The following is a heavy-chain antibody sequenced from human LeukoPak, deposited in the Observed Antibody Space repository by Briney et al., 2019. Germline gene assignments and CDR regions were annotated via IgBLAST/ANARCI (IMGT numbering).Heavy chain of an antibody. J-gene: IGHJ6*03. Sequence: SETLFLTCTVSGGSISSGSYYWSWIRQPAGKGLEWIGRICTSGSTNYNPSLKSRVTISVDTSKNQFSLKLSSVTAADTAVYYCASNRYDYYYYMDVWGKGTTVTVSS. CDR3: ASNRYDYYYYMDV. CDR2: ICTSGST. CDR1: GGSISSGSYY. V-gene: IGHV4-61*02.